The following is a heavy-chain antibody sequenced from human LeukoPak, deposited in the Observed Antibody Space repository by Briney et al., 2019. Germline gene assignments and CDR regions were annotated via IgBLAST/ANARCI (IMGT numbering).Heavy chain of an antibody. CDR2: INSNSGAT. J-gene: IGHJ4*02. Sequence: ASVKVSCKGSGYTFTGYYIYWGCKPPAQGLEWMGWINSNSGATNYAQKFQGRVTMTRDTSISTAYMELTRLASDDTAVYYCARDGSLAYWGQGTLVTVSS. D-gene: IGHD5-12*01. CDR1: GYTFTGYY. CDR3: ARDGSLAY. V-gene: IGHV1-2*02.